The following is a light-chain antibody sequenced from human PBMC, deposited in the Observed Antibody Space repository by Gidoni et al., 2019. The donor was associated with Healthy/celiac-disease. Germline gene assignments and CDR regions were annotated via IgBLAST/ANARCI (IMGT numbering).Light chain of an antibody. Sequence: DIQMTQSPSTLSASVGDRVTITCRASQSISSWLAWYQQKPGKAPKLLIYKASSLESGVPSRFSGSVSGTEFTLTISSLQPDDFATYYCQQYNSRRTFGQGTKVEIK. V-gene: IGKV1-5*03. CDR1: QSISSW. CDR3: QQYNSRRT. J-gene: IGKJ1*01. CDR2: KAS.